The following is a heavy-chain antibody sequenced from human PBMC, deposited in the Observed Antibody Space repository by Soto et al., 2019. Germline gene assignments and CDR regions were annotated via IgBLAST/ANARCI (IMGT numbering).Heavy chain of an antibody. CDR3: ARGVFSSGSHDY. J-gene: IGHJ4*02. CDR2: IYYSGST. Sequence: QVQLQESGPGLVKPSETLSLTCTVSGGSVSSGSYYWSWIRQPPGKRLEWIGYIYYSGSTNYNPSLKRRVTISVDTSKNQFSLKLSSVTAADTAVYYCARGVFSSGSHDYWGQGTLVTVSS. D-gene: IGHD3-22*01. CDR1: GGSVSSGSYY. V-gene: IGHV4-61*01.